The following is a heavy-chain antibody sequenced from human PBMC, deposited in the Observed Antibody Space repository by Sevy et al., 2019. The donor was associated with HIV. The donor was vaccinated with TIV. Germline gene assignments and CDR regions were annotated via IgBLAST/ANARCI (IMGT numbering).Heavy chain of an antibody. CDR3: ARDKSTTAYYGMDV. Sequence: GGSLRLSFAASEFTFSSYSMNWVRRAPGRGLEWGSSISRNSSYIYYADSVKGRFTISRDNAKNSLFLQMNSLRAEDTAVYYCARDKSTTAYYGMDVWGQGTTVTVSS. D-gene: IGHD2-21*01. J-gene: IGHJ6*02. CDR2: ISRNSSYI. CDR1: EFTFSSYS. V-gene: IGHV3-21*01.